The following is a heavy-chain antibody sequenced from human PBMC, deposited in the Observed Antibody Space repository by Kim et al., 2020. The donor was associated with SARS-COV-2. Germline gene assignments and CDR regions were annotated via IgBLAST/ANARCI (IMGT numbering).Heavy chain of an antibody. V-gene: IGHV3-9*01. CDR2: ITWNSGSI. CDR1: GFSFGDYA. J-gene: IGHJ4*01. Sequence: GGSLRLSCAASGFSFGDYAMYWVRQAPGKGLEWVSHITWNSGSIGYADSVKGRFTISRDNAKNSLYLQMNSLRAEDTAFYYCAKDVFYDTSGGGYFDSWG. CDR3: AKDVFYDTSGGGYFDS. D-gene: IGHD3-22*01.